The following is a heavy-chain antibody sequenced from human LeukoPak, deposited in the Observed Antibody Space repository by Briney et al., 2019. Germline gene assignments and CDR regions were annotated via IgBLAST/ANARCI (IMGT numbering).Heavy chain of an antibody. J-gene: IGHJ4*01. D-gene: IGHD4-23*01. V-gene: IGHV3-30*12. CDR3: ARGGYGGTPFDY. Sequence: GGSLRLSCAASGFTFSNFGMHWVRQAPGKGLEWVAVISYDGSNKYYADSVKGRFTISRDNSKNTLYLQMNSLRAEDTAVYYCARGGYGGTPFDYWGQGTLVTVSS. CDR1: GFTFSNFG. CDR2: ISYDGSNK.